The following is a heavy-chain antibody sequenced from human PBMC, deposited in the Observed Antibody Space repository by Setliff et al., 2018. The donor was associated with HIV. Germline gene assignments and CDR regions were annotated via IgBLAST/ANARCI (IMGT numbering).Heavy chain of an antibody. Sequence: SETLSLTCTVSGDSISTDYWTWIRQPPGKGLEWIGYIYNSASTSYNPSLKSRVTISLDTSKNQFSLKLSSVTAADTAVYYCARHSPSDYWGQGTLVTVSS. J-gene: IGHJ4*02. V-gene: IGHV4-59*08. CDR1: GDSISTDY. CDR2: IYNSAST. CDR3: ARHSPSDY.